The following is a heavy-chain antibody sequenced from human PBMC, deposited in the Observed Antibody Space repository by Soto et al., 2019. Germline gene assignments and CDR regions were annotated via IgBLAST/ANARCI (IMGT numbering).Heavy chain of an antibody. Sequence: ASVKVSCKASGYTFTSYYMHWVRQAPVQVLEWMGIINPSGGSKSYEQKFQGRVTMTRDTSTSTVYMELSRLRSEDTAVYYCARKRYRHWFAPWGQGTMVTFSS. CDR2: INPSGGSK. D-gene: IGHD3-16*02. V-gene: IGHV1-46*01. CDR3: ARKRYRHWFAP. J-gene: IGHJ5*02. CDR1: GYTFTSYY.